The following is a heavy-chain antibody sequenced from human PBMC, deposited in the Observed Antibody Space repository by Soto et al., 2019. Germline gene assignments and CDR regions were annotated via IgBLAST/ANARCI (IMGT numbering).Heavy chain of an antibody. CDR3: EAVYDYVWGSYRTDY. CDR1: GFTFSSYE. Sequence: EVQLVESGGGLVQPGGSLRLSCAASGFTFSSYEMNWVRQAPGKGLERVSYISSSGSTIYYADSVKGRFTISRDNAKNSLYLQMNSLRAEDTAVYYCEAVYDYVWGSYRTDYWGQGTLVTVSS. D-gene: IGHD3-16*02. V-gene: IGHV3-48*03. J-gene: IGHJ4*02. CDR2: ISSSGSTI.